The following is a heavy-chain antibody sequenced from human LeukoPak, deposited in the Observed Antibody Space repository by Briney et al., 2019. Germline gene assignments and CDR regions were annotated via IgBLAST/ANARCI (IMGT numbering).Heavy chain of an antibody. CDR3: GRDKLDNWNDQDGDY. CDR2: MNPNSGNT. CDR1: GYTFTSYD. V-gene: IGHV1-8*03. Sequence: ASVKVSCKASGYTFTSYDINWVRQATGQGLEWMGWMNPNSGNTGYAQKFQGRVTITRNTSISTAYMELSSLRSEDTAVYYCGRDKLDNWNDQDGDYWGQGTLVTVSS. D-gene: IGHD1-20*01. J-gene: IGHJ4*02.